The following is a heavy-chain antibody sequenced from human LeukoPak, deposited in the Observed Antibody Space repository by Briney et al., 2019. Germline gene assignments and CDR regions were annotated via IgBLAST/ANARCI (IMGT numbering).Heavy chain of an antibody. J-gene: IGHJ5*02. CDR1: GYTFTGYY. CDR2: LNPNSGGT. CDR3: ARIDGSGSYYGPYNWFDP. Sequence: ASVKVSCKASGYTFTGYYMHWVRQAPGQGLEWMGWLNPNSGGTNYAQKFQGRVTMTRDTSISTAYMELSRLRSDDTAVYYCARIDGSGSYYGPYNWFDPWGQGTLVTVSS. V-gene: IGHV1-2*02. D-gene: IGHD3-10*01.